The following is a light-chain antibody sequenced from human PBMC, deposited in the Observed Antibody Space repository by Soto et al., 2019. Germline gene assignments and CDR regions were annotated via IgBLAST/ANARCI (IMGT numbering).Light chain of an antibody. CDR3: MQATHWPWT. V-gene: IGKV2-30*01. J-gene: IGKJ1*01. Sequence: DVVMTQSPLSLPVTLGQPASISCRSSQSLVSSNGNTFLIWFQQRPGQSPRRLIYKVSNRDSAVPGRFTDSGSGTDFTLEISRVEAEDVGVYYCMQATHWPWTFGQGTKVEIK. CDR2: KVS. CDR1: QSLVSSNGNTF.